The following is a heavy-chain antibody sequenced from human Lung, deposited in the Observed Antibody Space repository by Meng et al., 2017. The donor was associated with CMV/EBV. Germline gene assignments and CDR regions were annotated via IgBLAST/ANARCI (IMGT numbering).Heavy chain of an antibody. J-gene: IGHJ3*02. CDR2: IPYDRSNK. D-gene: IGHD2-2*01. CDR3: AKVKVTAALLDSFDI. Sequence: GGSLRLXCAASGFTFSSFSSYAMHWVRQAPGKGLEWVASIPYDRSNKYYTDSVKGRFTISRDNSKNALYLHMNSLRTEDTAVYYCAKVKVTAALLDSFDIWGQGTMVTVSS. V-gene: IGHV3-30*02. CDR1: GFTFSSFSSYA.